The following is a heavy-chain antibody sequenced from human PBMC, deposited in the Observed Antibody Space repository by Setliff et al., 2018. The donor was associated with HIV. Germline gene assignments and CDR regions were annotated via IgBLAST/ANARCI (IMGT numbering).Heavy chain of an antibody. CDR1: GGSISSYY. J-gene: IGHJ4*02. CDR3: ARGDPYYYDSSGYLDY. V-gene: IGHV4-59*01. D-gene: IGHD3-22*01. Sequence: PSETLSLTCTVSGGSISSYYWSWIRQPPGKGLEWIGYIYYSGSTNYNPSLKSRATISVDTSKNQFSLKLSSVTAADTAVYYCARGDPYYYDSSGYLDYWGQGTLVTV. CDR2: IYYSGST.